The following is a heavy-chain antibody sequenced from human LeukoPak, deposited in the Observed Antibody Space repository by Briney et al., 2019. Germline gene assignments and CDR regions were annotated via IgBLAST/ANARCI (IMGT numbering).Heavy chain of an antibody. J-gene: IGHJ4*02. Sequence: GASVKVPCKASGYTFTSYYMHWVRQAPGQGLEWMGIINPSGGSTSYAQKFQGRVTMTRDTSTSTVYMELSSLRSEDTAVYYCARVAHDFWSGYYFDYWGQGTLVTVSS. CDR3: ARVAHDFWSGYYFDY. CDR2: INPSGGST. CDR1: GYTFTSYY. D-gene: IGHD3-3*01. V-gene: IGHV1-46*01.